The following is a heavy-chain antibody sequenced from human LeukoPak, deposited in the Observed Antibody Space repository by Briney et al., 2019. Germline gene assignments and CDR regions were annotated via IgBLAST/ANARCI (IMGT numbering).Heavy chain of an antibody. D-gene: IGHD3-22*01. V-gene: IGHV4-4*09. J-gene: IGHJ4*02. Sequence: SETLSFTCTVSGGSISSYYWSWIRQPPGKGLEWIGYIYTSGSTNYNPSLKSRVTISVDTSKNQFSLKLSSVTAADTAVYYCARQQRNYYDSSGLNWGQGTLVTVSS. CDR1: GGSISSYY. CDR3: ARQQRNYYDSSGLN. CDR2: IYTSGST.